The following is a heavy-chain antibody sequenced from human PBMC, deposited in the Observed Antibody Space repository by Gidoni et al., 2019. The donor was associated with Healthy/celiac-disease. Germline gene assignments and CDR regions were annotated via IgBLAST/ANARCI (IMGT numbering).Heavy chain of an antibody. D-gene: IGHD6-13*01. Sequence: QVQLVQSGAEVKKPGASVKVSCKASGYTFPSYVISWVRQAPGQGLGWMGWISAYNGNTNYAQKLQGRVTMTTDTSTSTAYMELRSLRSDDTAVYYCARVLGSSSWFDYYYYMDVWGKGTTVTVSS. CDR2: ISAYNGNT. J-gene: IGHJ6*03. CDR3: ARVLGSSSWFDYYYYMDV. V-gene: IGHV1-18*01. CDR1: GYTFPSYV.